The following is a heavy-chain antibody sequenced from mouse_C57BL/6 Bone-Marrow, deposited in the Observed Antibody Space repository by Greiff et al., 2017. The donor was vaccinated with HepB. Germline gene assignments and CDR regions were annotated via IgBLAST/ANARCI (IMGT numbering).Heavy chain of an antibody. J-gene: IGHJ2*01. CDR2: ISDGGSYT. D-gene: IGHD1-1*01. CDR1: GFTFSSYA. CDR3: AREGLRFYYFDY. Sequence: EVQLQESGGGLVKPGGSLKLSCAASGFTFSSYAMSWVRQTPEKRLEWVATISDGGSYTYYPDNVKGRFTISRDNAKNNLYLQMSHLKSEDTAMYYCAREGLRFYYFDYWGQGTTLTVSS. V-gene: IGHV5-4*01.